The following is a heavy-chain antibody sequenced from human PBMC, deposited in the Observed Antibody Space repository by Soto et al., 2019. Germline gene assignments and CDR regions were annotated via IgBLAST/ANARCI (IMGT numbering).Heavy chain of an antibody. V-gene: IGHV4-4*02. J-gene: IGHJ3*02. CDR2: IYHSGST. Sequence: QVQLQESGPGLVKPSGTLSLTCAVSSGSISSSNWWSWVRQPPGKGLEWIGEIYHSGSTNYNPSLKSRVTISVDKSKNQFSLKLSSVTAADTAVYYCARAGVVVPAAMPDADAFDIWGQGTMVTVSS. D-gene: IGHD2-2*01. CDR1: SGSISSSNW. CDR3: ARAGVVVPAAMPDADAFDI.